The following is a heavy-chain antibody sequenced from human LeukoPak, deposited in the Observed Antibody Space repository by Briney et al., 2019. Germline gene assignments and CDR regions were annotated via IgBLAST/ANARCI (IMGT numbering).Heavy chain of an antibody. CDR1: GFTFSKYW. CDR3: ARGSNNRWFDP. J-gene: IGHJ5*02. Sequence: GGSLRLSCAASGFTFSKYWMSWVRQAPGKGLEWVAKIKQDGSEKDYVASVKGRFTISRDNAKNSLYLQMSSLRGEDTAVYYCARGSNNRWFDPWGQGTLVTVSS. CDR2: IKQDGSEK. V-gene: IGHV3-7*01. D-gene: IGHD1/OR15-1a*01.